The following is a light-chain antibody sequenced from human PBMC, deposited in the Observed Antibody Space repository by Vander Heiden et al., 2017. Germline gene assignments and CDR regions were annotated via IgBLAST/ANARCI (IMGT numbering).Light chain of an antibody. CDR1: QNIRHY. V-gene: IGKV1-39*01. Sequence: DIQMAQSPSSLSASVGDRVTITCRASQNIRHYLNWYQQKPGKAPTFLIFGATTVQSVVPSRFSGSGSRTDFTLTISRLQPEDFATYYCQQSDSTPRTFGQGTKVDVK. CDR2: GAT. J-gene: IGKJ1*01. CDR3: QQSDSTPRT.